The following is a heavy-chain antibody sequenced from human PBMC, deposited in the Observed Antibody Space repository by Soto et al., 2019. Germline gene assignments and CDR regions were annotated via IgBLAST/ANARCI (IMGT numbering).Heavy chain of an antibody. Sequence: PGGSLRLSCAASGFTVSSNYMSWVRPAPGKGLEWVSVIYSGGSTYYADSVKGRFTISRHNSKNTLYLQMNSLRAEDTAVYYCAGPHCSGGSCYPSYSGQATLVTVSS. CDR3: AGPHCSGGSCYPSY. CDR1: GFTVSSNY. J-gene: IGHJ4*02. CDR2: IYSGGST. V-gene: IGHV3-53*04. D-gene: IGHD2-15*01.